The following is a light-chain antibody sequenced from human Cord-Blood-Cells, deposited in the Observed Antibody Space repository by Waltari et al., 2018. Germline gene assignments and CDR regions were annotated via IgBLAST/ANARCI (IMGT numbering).Light chain of an antibody. V-gene: IGKV4-1*01. CDR2: WAS. CDR3: QQYYSTPPWT. J-gene: IGKJ1*01. Sequence: DIVMTQSPDSLAVSLGERATINCKSSQSVLYSSNNKNYLALYQQKPGQPPKLIIYWASTRESGVPDRFSGSGSGTDFTLTISSLQAEDVAVYYFQQYYSTPPWTFGQGTKVEIK. CDR1: QSVLYSSNNKNY.